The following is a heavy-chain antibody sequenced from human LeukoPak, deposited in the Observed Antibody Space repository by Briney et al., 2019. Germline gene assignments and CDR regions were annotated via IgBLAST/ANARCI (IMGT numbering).Heavy chain of an antibody. CDR3: AKVGSRAVASGRLDY. CDR1: GFTFSSYA. V-gene: IGHV3-23*01. J-gene: IGHJ4*02. CDR2: ISGSGGST. Sequence: GGSLRLSCAASGFTFSSYAMSWVRQAPGKGLEGVSAISGSGGSTYYADSVKGRFTISRDNSKNTLYLQMNSLRAEDTAVYYCAKVGSRAVASGRLDYWGQGTLVTVSS. D-gene: IGHD6-19*01.